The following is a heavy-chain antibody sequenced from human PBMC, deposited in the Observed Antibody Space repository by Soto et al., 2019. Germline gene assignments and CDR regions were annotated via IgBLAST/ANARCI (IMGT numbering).Heavy chain of an antibody. V-gene: IGHV4-39*01. CDR3: ARHLEGDSSGYYSYYFDY. Sequence: PSETLSLTCTVSGGSISSSSYYWGWIRQPPGKGLEWIGSIYYSGSTYYNPSLKSRVTISVDTSKNQFSLKLSSVTAADTAVYYCARHLEGDSSGYYSYYFDYWGQGTLVTVSS. CDR1: GGSISSSSYY. J-gene: IGHJ4*02. CDR2: IYYSGST. D-gene: IGHD3-22*01.